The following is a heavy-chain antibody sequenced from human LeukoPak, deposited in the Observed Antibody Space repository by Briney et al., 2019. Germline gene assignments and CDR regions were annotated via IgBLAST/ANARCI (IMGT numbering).Heavy chain of an antibody. D-gene: IGHD6-6*01. Sequence: GGSLRLSCAASGFTFSSYAMPWVRQAPGKGLEWVAVISYDGSNKYYADSVKGRFTISRDNSKNTLYLQMNSLRAEDRAVYYCARDFSSSTRGIDYWGQGTLVTVSS. CDR1: GFTFSSYA. CDR2: ISYDGSNK. J-gene: IGHJ4*02. CDR3: ARDFSSSTRGIDY. V-gene: IGHV3-30*17.